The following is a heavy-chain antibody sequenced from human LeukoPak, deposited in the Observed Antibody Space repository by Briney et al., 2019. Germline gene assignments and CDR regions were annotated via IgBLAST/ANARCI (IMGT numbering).Heavy chain of an antibody. J-gene: IGHJ4*02. CDR3: ARGTYYYDSSGFY. D-gene: IGHD3-22*01. Sequence: PGGSLRLSCAASGFTFSNYWMSWVRQAPGKGLEWVANIIYDGSETHYVDSVKGRFTISRDNAKNSLYLQMNSLRGEDTAVYYCARGTYYYDSSGFYWGQGTLVTVSS. CDR2: IIYDGSET. CDR1: GFTFSNYW. V-gene: IGHV3-7*01.